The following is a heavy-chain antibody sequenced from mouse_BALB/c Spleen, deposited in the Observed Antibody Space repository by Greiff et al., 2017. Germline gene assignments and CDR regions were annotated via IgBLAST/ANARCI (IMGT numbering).Heavy chain of an antibody. V-gene: IGHV1-69*02. Sequence: QVQLQQPGAELVRPGASVKLSCKASGYTFTSYWINWVKQRPGQGLEWIGNIYPSDSYTNYNQKFKDKATLTVDKSSSTAYMQLSSPTSEDSAVYYCTRGGITTRGPFDYGGQGTTLTVSS. D-gene: IGHD2-4*01. CDR2: IYPSDSYT. J-gene: IGHJ2*01. CDR1: GYTFTSYW. CDR3: TRGGITTRGPFDY.